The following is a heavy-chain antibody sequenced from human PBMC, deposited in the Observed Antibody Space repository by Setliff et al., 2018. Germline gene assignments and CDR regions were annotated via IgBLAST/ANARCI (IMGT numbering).Heavy chain of an antibody. CDR1: GFTFSTYR. J-gene: IGHJ4*02. D-gene: IGHD6-19*01. CDR3: ARDPGWKQFDY. V-gene: IGHV3-33*08. Sequence: PGGSLRLSCAASGFTFSTYRMHWVRQAPGKGLEWVAVIWDDGVKKYHADSVKGRFTISRDNSKNTLYLQMNSLRPEDTAVYYCARDPGWKQFDYWGQGTLVTVSS. CDR2: IWDDGVKK.